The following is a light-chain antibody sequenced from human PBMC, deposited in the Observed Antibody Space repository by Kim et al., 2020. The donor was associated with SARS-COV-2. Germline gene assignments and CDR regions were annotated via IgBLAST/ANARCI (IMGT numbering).Light chain of an antibody. CDR2: GAS. CDR1: QTLSGKIGSQIVSEN. CDR3: QQYNNWPPIT. Sequence: DIVMTQSPATLSVSPGERVTLSCRASQTLSGKIGSQIVSENLAWNQQKPGQAPRLLIYGASTRANGVPARFSGSGSGTEFTLTISSLQSEDIADYYCQQYNNWPPITFGQGTRLEIK. J-gene: IGKJ5*01. V-gene: IGKV3-15*01.